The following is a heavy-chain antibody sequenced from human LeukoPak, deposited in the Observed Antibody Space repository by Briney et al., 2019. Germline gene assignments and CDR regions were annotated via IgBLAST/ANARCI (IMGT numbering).Heavy chain of an antibody. D-gene: IGHD3-3*01. Sequence: GGSLRLSCAASGFTFSSYSMNWVRQAPGKGLEWVSSISSSSSYIYYADSVKGRFTISRDNAKNSLYLQMNSLRAEDTAVYYCARDNRSYDFWSGYYSNGMDVWGQGTTVTVSS. CDR3: ARDNRSYDFWSGYYSNGMDV. CDR2: ISSSSSYI. J-gene: IGHJ6*02. V-gene: IGHV3-21*01. CDR1: GFTFSSYS.